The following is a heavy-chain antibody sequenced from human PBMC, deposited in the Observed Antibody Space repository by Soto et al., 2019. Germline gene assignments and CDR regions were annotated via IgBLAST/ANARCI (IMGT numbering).Heavy chain of an antibody. CDR2: ISSSSSYI. Sequence: EVQLVESGGGLVKPGGSLRLSCAASGFTFSSYSMNWVRQAPGKGLEWVSSISSSSSYIYYADSVKGRFTISRDNAKNSLYLQMNRLRAEDTAVYYCARDLGYYDSSGRRSAFDIWGQGTMVTVSS. D-gene: IGHD3-22*01. CDR3: ARDLGYYDSSGRRSAFDI. V-gene: IGHV3-21*01. J-gene: IGHJ3*02. CDR1: GFTFSSYS.